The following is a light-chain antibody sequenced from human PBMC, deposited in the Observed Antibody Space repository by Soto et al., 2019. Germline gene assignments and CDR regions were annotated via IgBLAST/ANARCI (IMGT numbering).Light chain of an antibody. CDR3: SSYTSSSTLRV. Sequence: QSALTQPASVSGSHGQSITISCTGTSSDVGGYNYVSWYQQHPGKAPKLMIYDVSNRPSGVSNRFSGSKSGNTASLTISGLQAEDEADYYCSSYTSSSTLRVFGGGTKLTVL. V-gene: IGLV2-14*01. J-gene: IGLJ2*01. CDR1: SSDVGGYNY. CDR2: DVS.